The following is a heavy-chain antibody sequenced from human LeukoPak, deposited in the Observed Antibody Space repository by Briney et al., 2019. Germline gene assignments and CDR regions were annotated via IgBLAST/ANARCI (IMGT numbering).Heavy chain of an antibody. Sequence: PSETLSLTCAVYGGSFSGYYWSWIRQPPGKGLEWIGEINHSGSTNYNPSLKSRVTISVDTSKNQFSLKLSSVTAADTAVYYCARDAYYDILTGYLFDYWGQGTLVTVSS. CDR2: INHSGST. V-gene: IGHV4-34*01. J-gene: IGHJ4*02. CDR1: GGSFSGYY. CDR3: ARDAYYDILTGYLFDY. D-gene: IGHD3-9*01.